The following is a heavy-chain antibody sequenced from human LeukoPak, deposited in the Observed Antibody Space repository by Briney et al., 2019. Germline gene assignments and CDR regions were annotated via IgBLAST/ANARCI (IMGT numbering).Heavy chain of an antibody. J-gene: IGHJ4*02. CDR1: GYSISSGFY. Sequence: PSETLSLTCTVSGYSISSGFYWGWIRQPPGKGLEWIGSIYHSGSTYYNPSLKSRVTISVDTSKNQFSLKLSSVTAADTAVYYCARDSSLLWFGEFPAFDYWGQGTLVTVSS. CDR3: ARDSSLLWFGEFPAFDY. D-gene: IGHD3-10*01. V-gene: IGHV4-38-2*02. CDR2: IYHSGST.